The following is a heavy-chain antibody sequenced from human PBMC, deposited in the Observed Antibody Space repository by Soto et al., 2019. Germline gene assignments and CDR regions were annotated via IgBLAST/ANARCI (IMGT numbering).Heavy chain of an antibody. V-gene: IGHV4-34*01. Sequence: QVQLQQWRAGLLKPSETLSLTCAVFGGSVNSGNYYWSWIRQPPGKGLEWIGEMSHSGGTHFNPSLKSRVTISVDTSKSQFSLKMSSVTAADTALYYCARVERGTATTVVDAFDIWGPGTMVTVSS. J-gene: IGHJ3*02. CDR2: MSHSGGT. CDR1: GGSVNSGNYY. CDR3: ARVERGTATTVVDAFDI. D-gene: IGHD1-1*01.